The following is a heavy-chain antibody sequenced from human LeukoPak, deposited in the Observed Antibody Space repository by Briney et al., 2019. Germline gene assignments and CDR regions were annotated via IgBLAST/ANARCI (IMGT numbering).Heavy chain of an antibody. CDR1: GFTFSSYW. CDR2: IKQDGSEK. CDR3: ARDGQMATIAYYYYYYMDV. V-gene: IGHV3-7*01. Sequence: GGSLRLSCAASGFTFSSYWMSWVRQAPGKGLEWVANIKQDGSEKYYVDSVKGRFTISRDNAKNSLYLQMNSLRAEDTAVYYCARDGQMATIAYYYYYYMDVWGKGTTVTISS. J-gene: IGHJ6*03. D-gene: IGHD5-12*01.